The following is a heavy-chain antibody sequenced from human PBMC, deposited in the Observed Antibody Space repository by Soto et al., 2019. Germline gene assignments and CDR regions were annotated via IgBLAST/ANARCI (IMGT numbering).Heavy chain of an antibody. CDR2: ISYDGSNK. V-gene: IGHV3-30-3*01. CDR1: GFTFSSYA. D-gene: IGHD6-6*01. J-gene: IGHJ4*02. Sequence: PGGSLRLSCAASGFTFSSYAMHWVRQAPGKGLEWVAVISYDGSNKYYADSVKGRFTISRDNSKNTLYLQMNSLRAEDTAVYYCARDGELIAARPFDYWGQGTLVTVSS. CDR3: ARDGELIAARPFDY.